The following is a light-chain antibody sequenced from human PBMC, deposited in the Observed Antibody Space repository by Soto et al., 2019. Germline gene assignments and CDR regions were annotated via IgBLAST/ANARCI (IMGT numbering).Light chain of an antibody. CDR3: AAWDDSLNGPL. CDR1: SSNVGVNF. CDR2: RNN. Sequence: QSVLTQPPSASGTPGQRVTISCSGSSSNVGVNFVYWHQQIPGTAPKLLIYRNNQRPSGVPDRFSGSKSGTSASLAISGLQSEDEADYYCAAWDDSLNGPLFGGGTKLTVL. V-gene: IGLV1-44*01. J-gene: IGLJ2*01.